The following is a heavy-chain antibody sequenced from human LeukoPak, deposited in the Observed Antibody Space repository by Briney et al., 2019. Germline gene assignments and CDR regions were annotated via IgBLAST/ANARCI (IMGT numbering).Heavy chain of an antibody. CDR1: GFTFSSYS. V-gene: IGHV3-21*01. Sequence: GGSLRLSCAASGFTFSSYSMNWVRQAPGKGLVWVSSISSSSSYIYYADSVKGRFTISRDNAKNSLYLQMNSLRAEDTAVYYCASSPPYYYYYYYMDVWGKGTTVTVSS. J-gene: IGHJ6*03. CDR3: ASSPPYYYYYYYMDV. CDR2: ISSSSSYI.